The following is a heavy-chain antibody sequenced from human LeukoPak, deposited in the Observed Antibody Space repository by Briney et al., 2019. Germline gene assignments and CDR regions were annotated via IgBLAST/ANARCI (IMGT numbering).Heavy chain of an antibody. CDR2: IYYSGST. D-gene: IGHD2-15*01. V-gene: IGHV4-59*01. J-gene: IGHJ4*02. CDR1: GGSISSYY. CDR3: ARWGPEYCSGGSCYYFDY. Sequence: SETLSLTCTVSGGSISSYYWSWIRQPPGKGLEWIGYIYYSGSTNYNPSLKSRVTISVDTSKNQFSLKLSSVTAADTAVYYCARWGPEYCSGGSCYYFDYWGQGTPVTVSS.